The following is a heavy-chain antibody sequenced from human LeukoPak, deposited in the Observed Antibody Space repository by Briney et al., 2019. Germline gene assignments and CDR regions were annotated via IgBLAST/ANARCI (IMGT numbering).Heavy chain of an antibody. CDR2: VYTSGNT. V-gene: IGHV4-4*09. CDR1: GGSISGGY. D-gene: IGHD4-11*01. J-gene: IGHJ4*02. CDR3: AKSYFDYSTYYSYYFNL. Sequence: PSETLSLTCTVSGGSISGGYWSWIRQLPGRGLEWVGYVYTSGNTNYNPSLKSRVTISVDTSKSQFALKLSSVTAADTAVYYCAKSYFDYSTYYSYYFNLWGQGALVTVSS.